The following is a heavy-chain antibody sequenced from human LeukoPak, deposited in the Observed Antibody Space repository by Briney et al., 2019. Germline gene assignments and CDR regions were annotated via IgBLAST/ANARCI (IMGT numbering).Heavy chain of an antibody. Sequence: GGSLRLSCAASGFTFSTYTMNWVRQAPGKGLEWVANIKQDGSEKYYVDSVEGRFTISRDNAKNSLYLQMNSLRAEDTAVYYCARETSSLYYYGMDVWGQGTTVTVSS. CDR2: IKQDGSEK. CDR1: GFTFSTYT. V-gene: IGHV3-7*03. CDR3: ARETSSLYYYGMDV. D-gene: IGHD1/OR15-1a*01. J-gene: IGHJ6*02.